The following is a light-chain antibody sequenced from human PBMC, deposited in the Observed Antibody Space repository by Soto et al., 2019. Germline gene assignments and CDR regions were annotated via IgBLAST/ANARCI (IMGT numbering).Light chain of an antibody. CDR3: QVYGNSPMYT. J-gene: IGKJ2*01. Sequence: EIVLTQSPGTLSLSPGERATFSCRASQSVSNSSLAWYHQKPGQAPRLLLFAASRRATGIPDTFSGSGSGTDFTLTISRLEPEDFAVYDCQVYGNSPMYTFGQGTRLEIK. CDR2: AAS. CDR1: QSVSNSS. V-gene: IGKV3-20*01.